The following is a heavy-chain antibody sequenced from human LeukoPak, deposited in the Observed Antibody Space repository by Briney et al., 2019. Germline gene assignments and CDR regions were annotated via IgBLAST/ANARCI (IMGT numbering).Heavy chain of an antibody. J-gene: IGHJ4*02. CDR2: ISGSGGST. D-gene: IGHD3-3*01. CDR1: GFSVSDYY. Sequence: GGSLRLSCAASGFSVSDYYMNWIRQAPGKGLEWVSAISGSGGSTYYADSVKGRFTISRDNSKNTLYLQMNSLRAEDTAVYYCAKGPQPRITIFGVVILPLDYWGQGTLVTVSS. CDR3: AKGPQPRITIFGVVILPLDY. V-gene: IGHV3-23*01.